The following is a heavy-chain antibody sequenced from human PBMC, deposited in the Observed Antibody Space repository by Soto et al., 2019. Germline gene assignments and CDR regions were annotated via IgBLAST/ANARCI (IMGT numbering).Heavy chain of an antibody. J-gene: IGHJ6*02. V-gene: IGHV4-34*01. Sequence: QVQLQQWGAGLLKPSETLSLTCAVYGGSFSGYYWSWIRQPPGKGLEWIGEINHSGSTNYNPSLKSRVTISVDTSKSQFYLKLSSVTSADTAVYYCALGGSTNRNYYYYGMDVWGQATTVTVSS. CDR1: GGSFSGYY. D-gene: IGHD1-1*01. CDR3: ALGGSTNRNYYYYGMDV. CDR2: INHSGST.